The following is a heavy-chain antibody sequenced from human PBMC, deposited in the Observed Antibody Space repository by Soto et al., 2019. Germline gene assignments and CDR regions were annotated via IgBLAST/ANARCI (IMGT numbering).Heavy chain of an antibody. Sequence: SVKVSCKASGGTFSSYAISWVRQAPGQGLEWMGGIIPIFGTANYAQKFQGRVTITADKSTSTAYMELSSLRSEDTAVYYCARVRYDILTGYYDYWGQGTMVT. D-gene: IGHD3-9*01. CDR2: IIPIFGTA. J-gene: IGHJ4*02. V-gene: IGHV1-69*06. CDR1: GGTFSSYA. CDR3: ARVRYDILTGYYDY.